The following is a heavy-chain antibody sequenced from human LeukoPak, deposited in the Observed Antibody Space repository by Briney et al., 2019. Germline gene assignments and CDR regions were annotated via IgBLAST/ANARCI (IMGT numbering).Heavy chain of an antibody. CDR3: TLGVLGYSWFDP. D-gene: IGHD3-16*01. CDR2: ISAYNGNT. V-gene: IGHV1-18*01. Sequence: ASVKVSCKASGYTFTSYGISWVRQAPGQGLEWMGWISAYNGNTNYAQKFQGRVTITADESTSTAYMELSSLRSEDTAVYYCTLGVLGYSWFDPWGQGTLVTVSS. CDR1: GYTFTSYG. J-gene: IGHJ5*02.